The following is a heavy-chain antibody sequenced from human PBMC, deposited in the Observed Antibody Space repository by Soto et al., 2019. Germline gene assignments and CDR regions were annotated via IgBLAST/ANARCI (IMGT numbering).Heavy chain of an antibody. Sequence: QPGGSLRLSCAASGFTFDDYAMHWVRQAPGKGLEWVSGISWNSGSIGYADSVKGRFTISRDNAKNSLYLQMNSLRAEDTALYYCAKDKAARPLLGMDVWGQGTTVTVSS. CDR3: AKDKAARPLLGMDV. CDR1: GFTFDDYA. J-gene: IGHJ6*02. V-gene: IGHV3-9*01. D-gene: IGHD6-6*01. CDR2: ISWNSGSI.